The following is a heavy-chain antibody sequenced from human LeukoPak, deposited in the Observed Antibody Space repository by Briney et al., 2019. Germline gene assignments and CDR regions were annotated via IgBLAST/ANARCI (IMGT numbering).Heavy chain of an antibody. CDR3: ARDGVGFDY. V-gene: IGHV3-33*01. D-gene: IGHD3-3*01. CDR2: IWYDGSNK. Sequence: GGSLRLSCAASGFTFSSYGMHWVRQAPVKGLEWVAVIWYDGSNKYYADSVKGRFTISRDNSKNTLYLQMNSLRAEDTAVYYCARDGVGFDYWGQGTLVTVSS. J-gene: IGHJ4*02. CDR1: GFTFSSYG.